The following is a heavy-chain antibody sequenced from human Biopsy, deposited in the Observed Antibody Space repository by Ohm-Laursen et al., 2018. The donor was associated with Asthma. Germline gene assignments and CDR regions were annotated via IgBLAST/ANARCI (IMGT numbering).Heavy chain of an antibody. D-gene: IGHD1-1*01. CDR2: VSHTGST. Sequence: PSETLSLTCTVSGGSIRSHDWTWIRLPPGKGLEYIGDVSHTGSTNYNPSLKSRVTMSLDTSRNQFSLRLRSVTAADTAVYFCARHWSGNGWHDIYNWFDPWGQGTQVTVSS. CDR1: GGSIRSHD. V-gene: IGHV4-59*08. J-gene: IGHJ5*01. CDR3: ARHWSGNGWHDIYNWFDP.